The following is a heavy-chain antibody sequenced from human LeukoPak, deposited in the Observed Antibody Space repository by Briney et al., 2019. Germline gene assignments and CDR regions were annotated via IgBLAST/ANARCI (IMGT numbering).Heavy chain of an antibody. V-gene: IGHV3-23*01. Sequence: GGSLRLSCAVSGFTFNSHAMCWVRQAPGKGLEWVSSIDISGGSTYYADSVKGRFTISRDNAKDSLFLQMNSLRAEDTAIYYCARDPRIYCTNGICRDDYFDNWGQGTLVTVSS. CDR3: ARDPRIYCTNGICRDDYFDN. J-gene: IGHJ4*02. CDR1: GFTFNSHA. D-gene: IGHD2-8*01. CDR2: IDISGGST.